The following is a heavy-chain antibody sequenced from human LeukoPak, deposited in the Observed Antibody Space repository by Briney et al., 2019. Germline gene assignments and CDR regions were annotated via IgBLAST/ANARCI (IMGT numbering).Heavy chain of an antibody. J-gene: IGHJ4*02. CDR2: IIPIFGTA. V-gene: IGHV1-69*01. CDR1: GGTFSNYA. D-gene: IGHD6-19*01. CDR3: ARDEQWLVDY. Sequence: SVKVSCKASGGTFSNYAISWVRQAPGQGLEWMGAIIPIFGTANYAQKFQGRVTITADESTSTAYMELSSLRSDDTAVYYCARDEQWLVDYWGQGTLVTVSS.